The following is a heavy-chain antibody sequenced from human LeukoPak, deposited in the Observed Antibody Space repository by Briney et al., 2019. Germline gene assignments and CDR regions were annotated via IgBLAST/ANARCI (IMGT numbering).Heavy chain of an antibody. CDR2: ISAYNGNT. D-gene: IGHD3-9*01. CDR1: GYTFTGYG. CDR3: ARAVLRYFDWPYYYYYMDV. J-gene: IGHJ6*03. V-gene: IGHV1-18*01. Sequence: ASVKVSCKASGYTFTGYGISWVRQAPGQGLEWMGWISAYNGNTNYAQKLQGRVTMTTDTSTSTAYMELRSLRSDDTAVYYCARAVLRYFDWPYYYYYMDVWGKGTTVTVSS.